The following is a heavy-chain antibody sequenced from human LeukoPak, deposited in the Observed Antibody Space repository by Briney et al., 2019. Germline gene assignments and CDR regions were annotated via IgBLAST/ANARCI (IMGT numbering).Heavy chain of an antibody. CDR3: ARVAYCGGDCYSSDY. D-gene: IGHD2-21*02. CDR2: ISSSSSYI. Sequence: GGSLRLSCAASGFTFSSYSMNWVRQAPGKGLEWVSSISSSSSYIYYADSVKGRFTISRDNAKNSLYLQMNSLRAEDTAVYSCARVAYCGGDCYSSDYWGQGTLVTVSS. J-gene: IGHJ4*02. CDR1: GFTFSSYS. V-gene: IGHV3-21*01.